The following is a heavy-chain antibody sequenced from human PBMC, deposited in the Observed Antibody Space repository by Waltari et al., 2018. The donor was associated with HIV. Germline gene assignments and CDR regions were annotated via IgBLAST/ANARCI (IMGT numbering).Heavy chain of an antibody. D-gene: IGHD3-10*01. CDR1: GGSSSNYY. J-gene: IGHJ4*02. CDR2: INHSGRT. CDR3: ARGQYGPGSREDY. V-gene: IGHV4-34*02. Sequence: QVQLQQWGIGLLKPSETLSLTCAVQGGSSSNYYWSGIRQPPGKGLEWIAEINHSGRTNYNPSLKSRLTISVDTSKTQFSVKLTSVTAADTAVYFCARGQYGPGSREDYCGQGTLVTVAS.